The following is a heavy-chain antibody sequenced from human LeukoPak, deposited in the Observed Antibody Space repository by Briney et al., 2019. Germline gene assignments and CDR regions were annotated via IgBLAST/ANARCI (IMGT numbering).Heavy chain of an antibody. CDR3: ASRTGVY. J-gene: IGHJ4*02. V-gene: IGHV3-74*01. D-gene: IGHD1-14*01. CDR2: INTDGSST. CDR1: RFTLSSYW. Sequence: PGGSLRLSCAVSRFTLSSYWMHWVRQAPGKGLVWVSRINTDGSSTNYADSVKGRFTISRDNAMNTLYLQMNNLRAEDTAVYYCASRTGVYWGQGTLVSVSS.